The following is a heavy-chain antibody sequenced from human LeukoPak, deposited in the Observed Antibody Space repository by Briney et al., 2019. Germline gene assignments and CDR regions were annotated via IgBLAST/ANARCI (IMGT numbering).Heavy chain of an antibody. CDR3: ARVTRITILHAFDI. CDR2: IYYSGST. D-gene: IGHD3-10*01. V-gene: IGHV4-59*01. Sequence: SETPSLTCTVSGGSINSYYWSWIRQPPGKGLEWIGYIYYSGSTNYNPSLKSRVTISVDTSKNQFSLKLSSVTAADTAVYSCARVTRITILHAFDIWGQGTMVTVSS. CDR1: GGSINSYY. J-gene: IGHJ3*02.